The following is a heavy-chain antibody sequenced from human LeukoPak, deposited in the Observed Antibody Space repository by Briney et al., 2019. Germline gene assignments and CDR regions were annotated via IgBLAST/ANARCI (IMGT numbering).Heavy chain of an antibody. CDR1: GFTFSSFG. CDR2: IWDDGSSK. J-gene: IGHJ6*03. V-gene: IGHV3-33*01. Sequence: GRSLRLSCAASGFTFSSFGMHWVRQAPGKGLEWVALIWDDGSSKNYADSVKGRFTISRDSSKNTLYLQTDSLRVDDTAVYYCVRDRDYSAGFPYYYMDVWGTGTTVTVSS. D-gene: IGHD4-11*01. CDR3: VRDRDYSAGFPYYYMDV.